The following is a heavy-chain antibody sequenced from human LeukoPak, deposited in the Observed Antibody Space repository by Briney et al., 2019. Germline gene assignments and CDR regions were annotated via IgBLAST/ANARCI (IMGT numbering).Heavy chain of an antibody. D-gene: IGHD3-22*01. CDR2: IYYSGST. Sequence: KPSETLSLTCTVSGGSISSSSYYWGWIRQPVGKGLAWIGSIYYSGSTYYNPSLKRRVTISVGTSKNQFSLKLSSVTAADTAVYYCARREQWIGVGWFDPWGQGTLVTVSS. J-gene: IGHJ5*02. CDR1: GGSISSSSYY. V-gene: IGHV4-39*01. CDR3: ARREQWIGVGWFDP.